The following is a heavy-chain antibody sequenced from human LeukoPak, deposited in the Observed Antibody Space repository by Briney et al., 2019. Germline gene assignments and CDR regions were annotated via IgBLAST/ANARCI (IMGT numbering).Heavy chain of an antibody. Sequence: SGTLSLTCAVSGGSISSSNWWSWVRQPPGKGLEWIGEIYHSGSTNYNPSLKSRVTTSVDTSKNQFSLKLSSVTAADTAVYYCARNFYSSGFPVGYWGQGTLVTVSS. CDR1: GGSISSSNW. CDR2: IYHSGST. V-gene: IGHV4-4*02. J-gene: IGHJ4*02. D-gene: IGHD6-19*01. CDR3: ARNFYSSGFPVGY.